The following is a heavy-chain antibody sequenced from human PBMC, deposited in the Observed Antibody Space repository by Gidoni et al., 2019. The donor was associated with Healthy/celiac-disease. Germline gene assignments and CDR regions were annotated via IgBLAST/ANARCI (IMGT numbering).Heavy chain of an antibody. J-gene: IGHJ6*02. Sequence: QLQLQESGPGRVKPSETLSLTCTVSGGSISSSSYYWGWIRQPPGKGLEWIGSIYYSGSTYYNPSLKSRVTISVDTSKNQFSLKLSSVTAADTAVYYCATHLATDYYYGMDVWGQGTTVTVSS. D-gene: IGHD3-3*02. CDR3: ATHLATDYYYGMDV. CDR2: IYYSGST. V-gene: IGHV4-39*01. CDR1: GGSISSSSYY.